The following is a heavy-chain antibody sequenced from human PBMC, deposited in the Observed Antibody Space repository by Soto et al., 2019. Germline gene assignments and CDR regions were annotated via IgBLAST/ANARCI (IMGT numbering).Heavy chain of an antibody. J-gene: IGHJ6*02. V-gene: IGHV1-69*02. CDR2: IIPILGIA. CDR3: ARTADIVVVTAIQNGMDV. CDR1: GGTFSSYT. Sequence: VQLVQSGAEVKKPGSSVKVSCKASGGTFSSYTISWVRQAPGQGLEWMGRIIPILGIANYAQKFQGRVTITADKSTSTAYMELSSLRSEDTAVYYCARTADIVVVTAIQNGMDVWGQGTTVTVSS. D-gene: IGHD2-21*02.